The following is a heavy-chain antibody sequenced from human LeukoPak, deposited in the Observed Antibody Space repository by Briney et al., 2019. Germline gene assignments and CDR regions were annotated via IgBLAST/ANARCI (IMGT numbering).Heavy chain of an antibody. CDR2: IGGSGGST. CDR1: GFTFSSYA. Sequence: GGSLRLSCAASGFTFSSYAMSWVRQAPGKGLEWVSAIGGSGGSTYYADSVKGRFTISRDNSKNTLYLQMNSLRAEDTAVYYYAKTGKTGTIKHYFDYWGQGTLVTVSS. J-gene: IGHJ4*02. D-gene: IGHD1-7*01. CDR3: AKTGKTGTIKHYFDY. V-gene: IGHV3-23*01.